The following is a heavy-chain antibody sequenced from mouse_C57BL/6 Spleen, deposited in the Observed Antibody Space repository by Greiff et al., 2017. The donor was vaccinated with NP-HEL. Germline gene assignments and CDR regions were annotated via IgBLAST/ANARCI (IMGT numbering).Heavy chain of an antibody. V-gene: IGHV3-6*01. Sequence: EVKLMESGPGLVKPSQSLSLTCSVTGYSITSGYYWNWIRQFPGNKLEWMGYISYDGSNNYNPSLKNRISITRDTSKNQFFLKLNSVTTEDTATYYCARAVSYWYFDVWGTGTTVTVSS. J-gene: IGHJ1*03. CDR3: ARAVSYWYFDV. CDR1: GYSITSGYY. CDR2: ISYDGSN.